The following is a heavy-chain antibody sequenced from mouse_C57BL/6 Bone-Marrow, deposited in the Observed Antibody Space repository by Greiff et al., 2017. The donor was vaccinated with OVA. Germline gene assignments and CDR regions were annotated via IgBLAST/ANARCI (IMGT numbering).Heavy chain of an antibody. V-gene: IGHV1-81*01. CDR1: GYTFTSYG. CDR3: ARGNYYGSSYGGYAMDY. J-gene: IGHJ4*01. Sequence: QVQLQQSGAELARPGASVKLFCKASGYTFTSYGISWVKQRTGQGLEWIGEIYPRSGNTYYNEKFKGKATLTADKSSSTAYMELRSLTSEDSAVYFCARGNYYGSSYGGYAMDYWGQGTSVTVSS. D-gene: IGHD1-1*01. CDR2: IYPRSGNT.